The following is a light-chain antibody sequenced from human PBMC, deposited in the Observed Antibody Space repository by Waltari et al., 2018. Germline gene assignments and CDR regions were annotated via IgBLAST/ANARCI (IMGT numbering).Light chain of an antibody. CDR1: LCNIESNT. CDR3: AGWDASLNGPV. Sequence: QSVLTQPPSATGNRGQRGNVSCSGSLCNIESNTVTWYRQLPGTAPKLLIYCDNQRPSGVPDRFSGSKSGTSASLAISGLQSADEADYYCAGWDASLNGPVFGGGTKLTVL. V-gene: IGLV1-44*01. CDR2: CDN. J-gene: IGLJ3*02.